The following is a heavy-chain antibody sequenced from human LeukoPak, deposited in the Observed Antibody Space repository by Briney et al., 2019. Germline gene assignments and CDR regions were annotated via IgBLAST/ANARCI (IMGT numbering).Heavy chain of an antibody. D-gene: IGHD2-21*01. CDR1: GFTFRSYS. CDR2: INSRGNDK. V-gene: IGHV3-21*01. Sequence: GGSLRLSCAASGFTFRSYSRNWVRQAPGKGLEWVSSINSRGNDKYYADSVNGRFTISRENAKNSLYLQMNNLRVEDTAVYYCAREGSIVPHQDLDCWGQGSLVTVSS. CDR3: AREGSIVPHQDLDC. J-gene: IGHJ4*02.